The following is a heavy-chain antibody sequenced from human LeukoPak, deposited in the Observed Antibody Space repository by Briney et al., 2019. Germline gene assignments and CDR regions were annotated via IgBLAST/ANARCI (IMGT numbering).Heavy chain of an antibody. J-gene: IGHJ4*02. V-gene: IGHV1-18*01. CDR1: GYAFTSYG. CDR3: ARVSSGWHAYFDY. CDR2: ISTYNGNT. Sequence: ASVKVSCKTSGYAFTSYGISWVRQAPGQGLEWMGWISTYNGNTNYAQKLQGRVTMTTDTSTSTAYMELRSLRSDDTAVYYCARVSSGWHAYFDYWGQGTLVTVSS. D-gene: IGHD6-19*01.